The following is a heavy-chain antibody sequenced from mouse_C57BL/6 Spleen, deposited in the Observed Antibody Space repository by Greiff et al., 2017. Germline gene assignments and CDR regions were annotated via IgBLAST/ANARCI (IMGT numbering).Heavy chain of an antibody. J-gene: IGHJ4*01. CDR3: ARQDSTVGATDAMSY. CDR1: GYAFTNYL. D-gene: IGHD1-1*01. V-gene: IGHV1-54*01. CDR2: INPGSGGT. Sequence: VQLQQSGAELVRPGTSVKVSCKASGYAFTNYLIEWVKQRPGQGLEWIGVINPGSGGTNYNEKFKGKATLTADKSSSTAYMQLSSLTSEDSAVYFCARQDSTVGATDAMSYWGKGTSVTVSS.